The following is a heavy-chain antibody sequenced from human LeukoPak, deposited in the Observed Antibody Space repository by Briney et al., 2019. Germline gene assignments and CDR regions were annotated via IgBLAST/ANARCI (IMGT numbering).Heavy chain of an antibody. CDR1: GFTFSSYW. V-gene: IGHV3-7*01. D-gene: IGHD6-13*01. Sequence: PGGSLRLSCAASGFTFSSYWMSWVRQAPGKGLEWVANIKQDGSEKYYVDSVKGRFTISRDNSKNTLYLQMNSLRAEDTAVYYCGRVAAAGRHIDYWGQGTLVTVSS. CDR2: IKQDGSEK. J-gene: IGHJ4*02. CDR3: GRVAAAGRHIDY.